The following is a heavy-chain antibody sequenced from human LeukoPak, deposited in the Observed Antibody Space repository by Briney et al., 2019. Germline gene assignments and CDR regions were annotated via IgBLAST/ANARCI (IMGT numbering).Heavy chain of an antibody. CDR1: GYTFTSYG. V-gene: IGHV1-18*01. CDR3: ARDIGYYDSSGYYYLDYYYYGMDV. Sequence: ASVKVSCKASGYTFTSYGISWVRQAPGQGLEWMGWISAYNGNTNYAQKLQGRVTMTTDTSTSRAYMELRSLRSDDTAVYYCARDIGYYDSSGYYYLDYYYYGMDVWGQGTTVTVSS. J-gene: IGHJ6*02. D-gene: IGHD3-22*01. CDR2: ISAYNGNT.